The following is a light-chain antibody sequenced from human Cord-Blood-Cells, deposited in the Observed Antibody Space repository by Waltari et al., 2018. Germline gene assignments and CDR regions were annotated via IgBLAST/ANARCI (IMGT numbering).Light chain of an antibody. J-gene: IGKJ2*03. CDR1: QRISSY. CDR2: AAS. V-gene: IGKV1-39*01. Sequence: DIQMTQSPSSLSASVGDRVTITCRASQRISSYLNWYQQKPGKAPKLLIYAASSLQSGVPSRFSGSGSGTDFTLTISSLQPEDFATYYCQQSYSTPPEYSFGQGTKLDIK. CDR3: QQSYSTPPEYS.